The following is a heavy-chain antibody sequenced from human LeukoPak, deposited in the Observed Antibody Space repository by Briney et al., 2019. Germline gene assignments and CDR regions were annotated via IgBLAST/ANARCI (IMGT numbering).Heavy chain of an antibody. CDR2: ISGSGGST. V-gene: IGHV3-23*01. D-gene: IGHD3-10*01. CDR3: AQGAMVRGARSSNY. CDR1: GFTFSTYG. J-gene: IGHJ4*02. Sequence: GALRLSCAASGFTFSTYGMSWVRQAPGKGLEWVSAISGSGGSTYYADSVKGRFTISRDNSKNTLNLQMNSLRAEDTAVYYCAQGAMVRGARSSNYWGQGTLVTVSS.